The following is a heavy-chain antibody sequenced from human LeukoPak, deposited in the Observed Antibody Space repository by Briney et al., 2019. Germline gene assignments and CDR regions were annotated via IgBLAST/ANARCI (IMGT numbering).Heavy chain of an antibody. V-gene: IGHV3-33*01. CDR2: IWYDENNK. CDR3: ARDQRGFSYSKYYFDY. J-gene: IGHJ4*02. Sequence: PGGSLRLSCAASGFSFSSYGMHWVRQAPGKGLEWVAVIWYDENNKYYADSVKGRFTIYRDNSKNTLYLQMNSLRAEDTAVYYCARDQRGFSYSKYYFDYWGQGTLVTVSS. CDR1: GFSFSSYG. D-gene: IGHD5-18*01.